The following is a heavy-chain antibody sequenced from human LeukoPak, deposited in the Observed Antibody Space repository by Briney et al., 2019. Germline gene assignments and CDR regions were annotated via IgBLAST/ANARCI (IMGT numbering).Heavy chain of an antibody. CDR1: GCSIRSSTDF. V-gene: IGHV4-39*07. CDR3: ARDEDYYDSSGYFDY. CDR2: VYYSGST. J-gene: IGHJ4*02. D-gene: IGHD3-22*01. Sequence: SETLSLTCTVSGCSIRSSTDFWGWIRQPPGKELEWIGSVYYSGSTYYNPSLKSRVTISVDTSKNQFFLKLSSVTAADTAVYYCARDEDYYDSSGYFDYWGQGTLVTVSS.